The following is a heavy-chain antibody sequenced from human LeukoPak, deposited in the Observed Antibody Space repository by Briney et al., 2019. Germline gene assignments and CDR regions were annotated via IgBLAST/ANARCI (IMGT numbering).Heavy chain of an antibody. V-gene: IGHV3-23*01. J-gene: IGHJ4*02. D-gene: IGHD1-26*01. CDR2: ISGKGGST. CDR3: AKGGWLDD. Sequence: GGSLRLSCLASGFTFSTYDMTWVRQAAGKGLEWVSVISGKGGSTYYYADSVKGRITIARDNSKHTLYLEMNSLRAEDTAVYYCAKGGWLDDWGQGTLVTVSS. CDR1: GFTFSTYD.